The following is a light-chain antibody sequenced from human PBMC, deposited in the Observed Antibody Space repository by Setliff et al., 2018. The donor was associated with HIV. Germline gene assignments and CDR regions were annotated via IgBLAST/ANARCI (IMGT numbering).Light chain of an antibody. CDR2: SNN. CDR1: SSNIGSNT. V-gene: IGLV1-44*01. J-gene: IGLJ1*01. Sequence: SVLTQPPSASGPPGQRVTISCSGSSSNIGSNTVNWYQQLPGTAPKLLIYSNNQRPSGVPDRFSGSKSGTSASLAISGLQSEDEADYYCASWDDSLNGSYVFGTGTKVT. CDR3: ASWDDSLNGSYV.